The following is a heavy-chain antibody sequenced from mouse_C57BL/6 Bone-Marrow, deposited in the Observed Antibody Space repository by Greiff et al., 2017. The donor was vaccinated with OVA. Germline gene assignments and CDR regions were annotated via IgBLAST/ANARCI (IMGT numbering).Heavy chain of an antibody. CDR3: ARYDYVLSWDFDV. CDR1: GYTFTSYW. CDR2: IHPNSGST. Sequence: VQLQQPGAELVKPGASVKLSCKASGYTFTSYWMHWVKQRPGQGLEWIGMIHPNSGSTNYNDKFKSKATLTVDQSSSTAYMQLSSLKSEDSAVYYGARYDYVLSWDFDVWGKGTTVTVSS. D-gene: IGHD2-4*01. J-gene: IGHJ1*03. V-gene: IGHV1-64*01.